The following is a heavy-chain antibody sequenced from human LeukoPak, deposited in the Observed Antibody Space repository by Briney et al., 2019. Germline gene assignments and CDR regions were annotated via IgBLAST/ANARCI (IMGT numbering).Heavy chain of an antibody. Sequence: GESPKISCKGSGYSFTSYWIGWVRQMPGKGLEWMGIIYPGNSDTRYSPSFQGQVTISADKSISIAYLQWSSLKASDTAMYYCARHYISSTSHVDYWGQGTLVTVSS. V-gene: IGHV5-51*01. J-gene: IGHJ4*02. CDR1: GYSFTSYW. CDR3: ARHYISSTSHVDY. D-gene: IGHD2-2*01. CDR2: IYPGNSDT.